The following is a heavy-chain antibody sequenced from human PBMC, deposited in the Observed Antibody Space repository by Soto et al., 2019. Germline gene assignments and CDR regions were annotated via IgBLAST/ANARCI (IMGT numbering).Heavy chain of an antibody. CDR1: GFTFSSYG. Sequence: SLRLSCAASGFTFSSYGMHWVRQAPGKGLEWVAVIWYDGSNKYYADSVKGRFTISRDNSKNTLYLQMNSLRAEDTAVYYCAKVAVAGNYYYYYGMDVWGQGTTVTVSS. CDR3: AKVAVAGNYYYYYGMDV. CDR2: IWYDGSNK. D-gene: IGHD6-19*01. J-gene: IGHJ6*02. V-gene: IGHV3-33*06.